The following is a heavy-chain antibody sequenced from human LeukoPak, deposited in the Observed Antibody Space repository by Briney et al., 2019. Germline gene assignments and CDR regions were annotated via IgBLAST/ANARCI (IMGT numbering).Heavy chain of an antibody. D-gene: IGHD3-22*01. Sequence: PGGSLRLSCEASGFTFSSYSMNWVRQAPGKGLEWVSSISSSSSYIYYADSVKGRFTISRDNAKNSLYLQMNSLRAEDTAVYYCARFYYDSSGYYYFDYWGQGTLVTVSS. CDR3: ARFYYDSSGYYYFDY. V-gene: IGHV3-21*01. J-gene: IGHJ4*02. CDR1: GFTFSSYS. CDR2: ISSSSSYI.